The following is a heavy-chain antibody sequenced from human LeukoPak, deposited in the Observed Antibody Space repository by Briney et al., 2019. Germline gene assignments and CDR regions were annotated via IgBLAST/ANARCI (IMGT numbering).Heavy chain of an antibody. CDR1: GFSFSTYE. CDR3: AKLRIVGPHKTTTWFPEDV. J-gene: IGHJ6*04. Sequence: GGSLRLSCVGSGFSFSTYEMNWVRQAPGKGLEWIAYISASGTLPHYGDSMEGRFTISRDNAKNSLYLQMNSLRAEDTAVYYCAKLRIVGPHKTTTWFPEDVWGKGTTVTISS. V-gene: IGHV3-48*03. D-gene: IGHD1-26*01. CDR2: ISASGTLP.